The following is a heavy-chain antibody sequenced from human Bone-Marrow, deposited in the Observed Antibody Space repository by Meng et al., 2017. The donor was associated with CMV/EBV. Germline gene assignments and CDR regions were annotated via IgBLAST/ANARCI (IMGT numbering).Heavy chain of an antibody. J-gene: IGHJ4*02. CDR3: ARVSYQLSSQNPFDY. CDR1: GFTFSTYW. Sequence: GESLKISCAASGFTFSTYWMSWVRQAPGKGLEWVANIKQDGSEKHYVDSVKGRFTISRDNAKNSLYLQMNSLRAEDTAIYYCARVSYQLSSQNPFDYWGQGTLVTVSS. V-gene: IGHV3-7*01. D-gene: IGHD3-16*02. CDR2: IKQDGSEK.